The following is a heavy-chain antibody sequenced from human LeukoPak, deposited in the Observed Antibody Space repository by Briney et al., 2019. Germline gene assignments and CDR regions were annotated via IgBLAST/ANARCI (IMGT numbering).Heavy chain of an antibody. V-gene: IGHV3-23*01. J-gene: IGHJ4*02. D-gene: IGHD6-19*01. Sequence: AGGSLRLSCAASGFTFSSYAMSWVRQAPGRGLEWVSAISGSGGSTYYADSVKGRFTISRDNSKNTLYLQMNSLRAEDTAVYYCAKALKNRIAVAGPDYWGQGTLVTVSS. CDR1: GFTFSSYA. CDR2: ISGSGGST. CDR3: AKALKNRIAVAGPDY.